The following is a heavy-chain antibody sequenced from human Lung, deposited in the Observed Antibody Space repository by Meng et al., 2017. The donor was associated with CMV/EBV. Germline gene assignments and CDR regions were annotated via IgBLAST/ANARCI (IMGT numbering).Heavy chain of an antibody. D-gene: IGHD7-27*01. V-gene: IGHV3-21*01. CDR3: ARDLLGTRDYLDS. CDR1: GFTFSSYA. Sequence: GGSLRLXCAASGFTFSSYAMNWVRQAPGKGLEWVSSISSSSTFKHYADSMKGRFTISRDNTKNSLYLQMSGLRAEDTALYYCARDLLGTRDYLDSWGQGTLVTVSS. CDR2: ISSSSTFK. J-gene: IGHJ4*02.